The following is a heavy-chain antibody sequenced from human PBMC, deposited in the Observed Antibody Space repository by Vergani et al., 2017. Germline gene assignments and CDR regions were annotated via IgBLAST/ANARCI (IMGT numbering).Heavy chain of an antibody. V-gene: IGHV3-9*01. Sequence: EVQLVESGGGLVQPGRSLRLSCAASGFTFVDYAMHWVRQAPGKGLEWVSGIIWNSGSIGYADSVKGRFTISRDNAKNSLYLQMNSLRAEDTALYYCAKDMGVVPACTFDYWGQGTLVTVSS. CDR1: GFTFVDYA. D-gene: IGHD2-2*01. J-gene: IGHJ4*02. CDR3: AKDMGVVPACTFDY. CDR2: IIWNSGSI.